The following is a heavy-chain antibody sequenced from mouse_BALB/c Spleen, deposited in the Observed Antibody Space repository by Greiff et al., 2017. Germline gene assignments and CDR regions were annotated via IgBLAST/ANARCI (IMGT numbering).Heavy chain of an antibody. D-gene: IGHD2-12*01. CDR3: ARGVYEGWYFDV. V-gene: IGHV1-4*02. CDR2: INPSSGYT. CDR1: GYTFTSYT. Sequence: QVQLKQSAAELARPGASVKMSCKASGYTFTSYTMDWVKQRPGQGLEWIGYINPSSGYTEYNQKFKDKTTLTADKSSSTAYMQLSSLTSEDSAVYYCARGVYEGWYFDVWGAGTTVTVSS. J-gene: IGHJ1*01.